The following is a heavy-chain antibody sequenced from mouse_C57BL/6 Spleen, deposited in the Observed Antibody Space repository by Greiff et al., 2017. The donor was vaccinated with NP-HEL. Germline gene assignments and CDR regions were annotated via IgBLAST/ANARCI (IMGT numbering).Heavy chain of an antibody. CDR2: IRLKSDNYAT. CDR1: GFTFSNYW. Sequence: EVKVVESGGGLVQPGGSMKLSCVASGFTFSNYWMNWVRQSPEKGLEWVAQIRLKSDNYATHYAESVKGRFTISRDDSKSSVYLQMNNLRAEDTGIYYCTGYYYGSSPWFAYWGQGTLVTVSA. V-gene: IGHV6-3*01. J-gene: IGHJ3*01. D-gene: IGHD1-1*01. CDR3: TGYYYGSSPWFAY.